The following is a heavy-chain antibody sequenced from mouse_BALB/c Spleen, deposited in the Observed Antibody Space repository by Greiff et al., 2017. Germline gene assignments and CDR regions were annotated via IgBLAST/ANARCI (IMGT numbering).Heavy chain of an antibody. V-gene: IGHV5-9-4*01. J-gene: IGHJ4*01. D-gene: IGHD2-1*01. CDR2: ISSGGSYT. CDR3: ARDDGNYGAMDY. Sequence: EVKLMESGGGLVKPGGSLKLSCAASGFTFSSYAMSWVRQSPEKRLEWVAEISSGGSYTYYPDTVTGRFTISRDNAKNTLYLEMSSLRSEDTAMYYCARDDGNYGAMDYWGQGTSVTVSS. CDR1: GFTFSSYA.